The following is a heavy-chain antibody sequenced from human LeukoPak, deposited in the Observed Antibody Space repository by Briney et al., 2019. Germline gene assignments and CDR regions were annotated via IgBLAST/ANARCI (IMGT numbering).Heavy chain of an antibody. V-gene: IGHV4-59*01. CDR1: GGSISSYY. CDR2: IYYSGST. Sequence: SETLSLTCTVSGGSISSYYWSWIRQPPGKGLEWIGYIYYSGSTNYNPSLKSRVTISVDTSKNQFSLKLSPVTAADTAVYYCARAQVGELLPDAFDIWGQGTMVTVSS. CDR3: ARAQVGELLPDAFDI. J-gene: IGHJ3*02. D-gene: IGHD3-10*01.